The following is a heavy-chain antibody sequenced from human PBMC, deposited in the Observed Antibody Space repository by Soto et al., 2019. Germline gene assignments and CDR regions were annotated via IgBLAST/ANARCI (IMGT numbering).Heavy chain of an antibody. J-gene: IGHJ6*02. CDR3: ARGRRGSTTYYYYYYGMDV. CDR2: INHSGST. CDR1: GGPFSGYY. V-gene: IGHV4-34*01. Sequence: PSETLSLTCAVYGGPFSGYYWSWIRQPPGKGLEWIGEINHSGSTNYNPSLKSRVTISVDTSKNQFSLKLSSVTAADTAVYYCARGRRGSTTYYYYYYGMDVWGQGTTVTVSS. D-gene: IGHD2-2*01.